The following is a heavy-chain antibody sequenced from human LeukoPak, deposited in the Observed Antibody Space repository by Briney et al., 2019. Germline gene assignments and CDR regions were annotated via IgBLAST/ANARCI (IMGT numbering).Heavy chain of an antibody. Sequence: ASVKVSCKASGYTFTGYYMHWVRQAPGQGLEWVGRINPNSGGTNYAQKFQSRVTMTRDTSISTAYMELSRLRSDDTAVYYCARDLPFFGVVIPEPFDYWGQGTLVTVSS. CDR3: ARDLPFFGVVIPEPFDY. J-gene: IGHJ4*02. V-gene: IGHV1-2*06. CDR2: INPNSGGT. D-gene: IGHD3-3*01. CDR1: GYTFTGYY.